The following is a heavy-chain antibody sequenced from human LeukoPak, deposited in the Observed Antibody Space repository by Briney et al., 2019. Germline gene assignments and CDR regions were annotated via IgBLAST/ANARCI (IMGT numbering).Heavy chain of an antibody. CDR3: AAGYHYDSKDPRFGMDV. V-gene: IGHV1-2*02. CDR2: INPNSGGT. J-gene: IGHJ6*02. CDR1: GYTFTGYY. Sequence: ASVTVSCKASGYTFTGYYMHWVRQAPGQGLEWMGWINPNSGGTNYAQKFQERVTITRDMSTSTAYMELSSLRSEDTAVYYCAAGYHYDSKDPRFGMDVWGQGTTVTVSS. D-gene: IGHD3-22*01.